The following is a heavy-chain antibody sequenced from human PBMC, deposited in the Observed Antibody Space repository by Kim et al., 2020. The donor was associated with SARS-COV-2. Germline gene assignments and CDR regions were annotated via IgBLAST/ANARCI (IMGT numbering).Heavy chain of an antibody. Sequence: ASVKVSCKVSGYTLTELSMHWVRQAPGKGLEWMGGFDPEDGETIYAQKFQGRVTMTEDTSTDTAYMELSSLRSEDTAVYYCACRDYYDSSGYYGTDYWGQGTLVTVSS. CDR1: GYTLTELS. CDR2: FDPEDGET. J-gene: IGHJ4*02. CDR3: ACRDYYDSSGYYGTDY. V-gene: IGHV1-24*01. D-gene: IGHD3-22*01.